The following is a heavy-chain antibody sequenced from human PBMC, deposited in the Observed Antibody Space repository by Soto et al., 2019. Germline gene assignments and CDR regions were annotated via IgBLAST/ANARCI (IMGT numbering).Heavy chain of an antibody. D-gene: IGHD3-22*01. J-gene: IGHJ4*02. CDR3: AKRELQVVVTPFDY. CDR2: ISGSGGST. Sequence: GGSLRLSCAASGFTFSSYAMSWVRQAPGKVLEWVSAISGSGGSTYYADSVKGRFTISRDNSKNTLYLQMNSLRAEDTAVYYCAKRELQVVVTPFDYWGQGTLVTVSS. CDR1: GFTFSSYA. V-gene: IGHV3-23*01.